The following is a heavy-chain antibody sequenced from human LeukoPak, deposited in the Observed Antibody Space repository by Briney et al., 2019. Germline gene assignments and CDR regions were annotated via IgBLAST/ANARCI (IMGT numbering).Heavy chain of an antibody. CDR2: ISSSSSYI. CDR1: GFTFSSYS. CDR3: AREGGRFSKPTDY. J-gene: IGHJ4*02. Sequence: GGSLRLSCAASGFTFSSYSMNWVRQAPGKGLEWVSFISSSSSYIYYADSVKGRFTISRDNAKNSLYLQMNSLRAEDTAVYYCAREGGRFSKPTDYWGQGTLVTVSS. V-gene: IGHV3-21*01. D-gene: IGHD3-16*01.